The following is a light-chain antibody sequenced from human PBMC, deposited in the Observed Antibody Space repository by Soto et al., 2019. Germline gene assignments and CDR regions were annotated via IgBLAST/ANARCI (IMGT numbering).Light chain of an antibody. J-gene: IGKJ1*01. V-gene: IGKV3-20*01. CDR3: QHYGTSLWT. CDR2: GAS. CDR1: QSVSSSF. Sequence: EIMLTQSPGTLSLSPGERATLSCRASQSVSSSFLAWYQQKPGQAPRLLIYGASIRATGIPDRFSGSGSGTDFTLTISRREPGDFAMDLCQHYGTSLWTFGQGTKVEIK.